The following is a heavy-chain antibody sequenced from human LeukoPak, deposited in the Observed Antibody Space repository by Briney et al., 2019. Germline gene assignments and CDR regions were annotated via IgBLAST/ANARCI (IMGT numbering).Heavy chain of an antibody. Sequence: SETLSLTCAVSGYSISSGYYWGWIRQPPGKGLEWIGSIYHSGSTYYNPSLKSRVTISVDTSKNPFSLKLSSVTAADTAVYYCARQDRQGRVSPHLYWYFDLWGRGTLVTVSS. CDR2: IYHSGST. D-gene: IGHD6-13*01. CDR1: GYSISSGYY. J-gene: IGHJ2*01. CDR3: ARQDRQGRVSPHLYWYFDL. V-gene: IGHV4-38-2*01.